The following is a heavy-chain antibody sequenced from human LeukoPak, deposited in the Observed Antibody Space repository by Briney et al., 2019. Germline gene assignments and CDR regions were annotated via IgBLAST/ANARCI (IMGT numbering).Heavy chain of an antibody. Sequence: SGTLSLTCTVSGGSISSGSYYWGWIRQPPGKGLEWIGNIYYSGSTNYNPSLKSRVTISVDTSKNQFSLKLSSVTAADTAVYYCASRSSIWSGYQDTLYYFDSWGQGTLVTVSS. CDR1: GGSISSGSYY. CDR3: ASRSSIWSGYQDTLYYFDS. CDR2: IYYSGST. J-gene: IGHJ4*02. V-gene: IGHV4-61*01. D-gene: IGHD3-3*01.